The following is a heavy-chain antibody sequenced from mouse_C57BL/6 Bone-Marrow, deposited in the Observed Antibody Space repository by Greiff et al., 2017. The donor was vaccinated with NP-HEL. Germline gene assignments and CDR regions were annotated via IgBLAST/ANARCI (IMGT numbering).Heavy chain of an antibody. CDR1: GYTFTDYN. Sequence: VQLKESGPELVKPGASVKMSCKASGYTFTDYNMHWVKQSHGKSLEWIGYINPNNGGTSYNQKFKGKATLTVNKSSSTAYMELRSLTSEDSAVSYCARSKLVGFAYWGQGTLVTVSA. CDR2: INPNNGGT. CDR3: ARSKLVGFAY. J-gene: IGHJ3*01. V-gene: IGHV1-22*01.